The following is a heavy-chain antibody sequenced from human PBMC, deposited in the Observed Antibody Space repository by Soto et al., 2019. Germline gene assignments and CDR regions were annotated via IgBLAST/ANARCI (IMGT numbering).Heavy chain of an antibody. V-gene: IGHV3-7*01. Sequence: PGGSLRLSCGASGFTCSSYGMSWVRQAPGKGLEWVANIKQDGSEKYYVDSVKGRFTISRDNAKNSLYLQMNSLRAEDTAVYYCARDMVPILRGNWFDPWGQGTLVTVSS. D-gene: IGHD2-8*01. CDR3: ARDMVPILRGNWFDP. CDR2: IKQDGSEK. J-gene: IGHJ5*02. CDR1: GFTCSSYG.